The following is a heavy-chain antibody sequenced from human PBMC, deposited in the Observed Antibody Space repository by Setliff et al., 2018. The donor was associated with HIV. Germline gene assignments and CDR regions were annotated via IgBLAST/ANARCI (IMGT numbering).Heavy chain of an antibody. J-gene: IGHJ6*03. CDR1: GYTLTSYD. V-gene: IGHV1-8*02. CDR2: MNPNSGNT. CDR3: ARARRDSYDRGRRNHYYIDV. Sequence: ASVKVSCKASGYTLTSYDINWVRQATGQGLEWMGWMNPNSGNTGYAQKFQGRVTMTRDTSISTAYMELNNLKFEDTAVYYCARARRDSYDRGRRNHYYIDVWGKGTTVTVSS. D-gene: IGHD3-22*01.